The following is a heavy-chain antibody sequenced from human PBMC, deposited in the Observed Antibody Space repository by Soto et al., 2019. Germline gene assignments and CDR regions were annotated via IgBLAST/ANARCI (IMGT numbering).Heavy chain of an antibody. J-gene: IGHJ6*03. V-gene: IGHV3-7*01. Sequence: PGGSLRLSCAASGFTFSSYWMSWVRQAPGKGLEWVANIKQDGSEKYYVDSVKGRFTISRDNAKNSLYLQMNSLRAEDTAVYYCARVRASSSQGYYYYYYMDVWGKGTTVTVSS. CDR1: GFTFSSYW. CDR2: IKQDGSEK. D-gene: IGHD6-6*01. CDR3: ARVRASSSQGYYYYYYMDV.